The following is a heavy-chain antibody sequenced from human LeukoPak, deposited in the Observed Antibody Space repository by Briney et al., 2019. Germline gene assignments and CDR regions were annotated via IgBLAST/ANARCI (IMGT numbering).Heavy chain of an antibody. D-gene: IGHD3-3*01. Sequence: GASVKVSCKASGYTFTGYYMHWVRQAPGQGLEWMGWINPNSGGTNYAQKFQGRVTMTRDTSISTAYMELSRLRSDDTAVYYCARVPPPPNYDFWSGSLPYYFDYWGQGTLVTVSS. V-gene: IGHV1-2*02. CDR3: ARVPPPPNYDFWSGSLPYYFDY. CDR2: INPNSGGT. J-gene: IGHJ4*02. CDR1: GYTFTGYY.